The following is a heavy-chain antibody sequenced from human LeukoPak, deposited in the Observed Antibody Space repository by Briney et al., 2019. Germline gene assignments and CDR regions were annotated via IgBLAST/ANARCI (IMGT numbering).Heavy chain of an antibody. D-gene: IGHD3-22*01. CDR3: ARDLHIGSSGYYAWYYYYGMDV. V-gene: IGHV1-2*02. CDR1: GYTFTGYY. Sequence: ASVKVSCKASGYTFTGYYMHWARQAPGQGLEWMGWINPNSGGTNYAQKFQGRVTMTRDTSISTAYMELSRLRSDDTAVYYCARDLHIGSSGYYAWYYYYGMDVWGQGTTVTVSS. J-gene: IGHJ6*02. CDR2: INPNSGGT.